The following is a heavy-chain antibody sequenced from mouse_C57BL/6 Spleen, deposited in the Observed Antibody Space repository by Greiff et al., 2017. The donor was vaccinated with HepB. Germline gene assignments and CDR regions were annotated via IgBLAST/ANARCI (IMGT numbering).Heavy chain of an antibody. V-gene: IGHV1-52*01. J-gene: IGHJ3*01. CDR1: GYTFTSYW. CDR3: ARKEKSIQFAY. CDR2: IDPSDSET. Sequence: QVQLQQPGAELVRPGSSVKLSCKASGYTFTSYWMHWVKQRPIQGLEWIGNIDPSDSETHYNQKFKDKATLTVDKSSSTAYMQLSSLTSEDSAIYYCARKEKSIQFAYWGQGTLVTVSA.